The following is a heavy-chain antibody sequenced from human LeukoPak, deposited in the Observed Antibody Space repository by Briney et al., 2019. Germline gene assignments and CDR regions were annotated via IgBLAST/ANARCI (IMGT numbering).Heavy chain of an antibody. Sequence: GGSLRLSCAASGFTFDDYAMHWVRQAPGKGLEWVSGISWNSGSIGYADSVKGRFTISRDNAKNSLYLQMNSLRAEDTALYYCAKASRTGYYQPFDYWGQGTLVTVSS. CDR2: ISWNSGSI. CDR3: AKASRTGYYQPFDY. V-gene: IGHV3-9*01. CDR1: GFTFDDYA. J-gene: IGHJ4*02. D-gene: IGHD3-22*01.